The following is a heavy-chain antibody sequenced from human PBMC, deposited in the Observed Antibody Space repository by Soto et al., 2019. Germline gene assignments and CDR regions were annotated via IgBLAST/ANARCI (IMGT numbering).Heavy chain of an antibody. CDR2: FDPEDGET. V-gene: IGHV1-24*01. CDR3: ATSLSNAARSYFDY. J-gene: IGHJ4*02. CDR1: GYTLTELS. Sequence: ASVKVSCKVSGYTLTELSMHWVRQAPGKGLERMGGFDPEDGETIYAQKFQGRVTMTEDTSTDTAYMELSSLRSEDTAVYYCATSLSNAARSYFDYWGQGTLVTVSS. D-gene: IGHD6-6*01.